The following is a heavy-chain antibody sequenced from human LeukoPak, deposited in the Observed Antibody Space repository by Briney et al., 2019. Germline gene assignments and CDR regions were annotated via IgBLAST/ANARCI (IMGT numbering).Heavy chain of an antibody. V-gene: IGHV1-8*01. Sequence: ASVKVSCTASGYTFTNYDINWVRQATGQGLEWMGWMNPNSGNTGYAQKFRGRVTMTRNTSIRTAYMELSSLRSEDTAVYYCARARGYSYGYEDYWGQGTLVTVSS. CDR3: ARARGYSYGYEDY. J-gene: IGHJ4*02. CDR2: MNPNSGNT. CDR1: GYTFTNYD. D-gene: IGHD5-18*01.